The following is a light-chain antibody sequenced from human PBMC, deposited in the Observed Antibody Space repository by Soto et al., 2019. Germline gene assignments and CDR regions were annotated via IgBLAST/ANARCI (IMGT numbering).Light chain of an antibody. CDR2: GAS. CDR3: QQYIIWRT. V-gene: IGKV3-15*01. J-gene: IGKJ1*01. Sequence: EIVMTQSPATLSLSPGERATLSCRASESVSTNLAWYQQKAGQAPRLLIYGASTRATGIPARFSGSGSGTEFTLTISSRQSEEFGVDYCQQYIIWRTFGQGTKVEIK. CDR1: ESVSTN.